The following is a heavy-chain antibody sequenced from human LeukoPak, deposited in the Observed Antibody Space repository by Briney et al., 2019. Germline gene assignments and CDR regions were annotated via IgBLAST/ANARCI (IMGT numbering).Heavy chain of an antibody. CDR2: ITATGDTA. V-gene: IGHV3-23*01. CDR1: GFTFTNCA. J-gene: IGHJ4*02. D-gene: IGHD6-19*01. CDR3: AGDRNSDWYSPLDY. Sequence: TGGSLRLSCVASGFTFTNCAMCWSRQAPGQGLEWVAIITATGDTAYYADSVKGRFTISRDNSRNTVYMQMDSLRAEDTAIYYCAGDRNSDWYSPLDYWGQGSQVTVSP.